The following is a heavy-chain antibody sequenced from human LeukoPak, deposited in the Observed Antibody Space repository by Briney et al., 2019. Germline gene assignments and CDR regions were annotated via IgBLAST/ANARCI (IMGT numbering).Heavy chain of an antibody. D-gene: IGHD3-16*01. V-gene: IGHV3-15*01. CDR3: TSISASVLGESFDY. CDR2: IKSKVDGGTT. Sequence: GGSLRLSCAASGFTFRNAWMGWVRQAPGKGLEWVGCIKSKVDGGTTDYAAPVKGRFTISRDDSKNTQYLQMNSLKTEDTAVYYCTSISASVLGESFDYWGQGTLVTVSS. CDR1: GFTFRNAW. J-gene: IGHJ4*02.